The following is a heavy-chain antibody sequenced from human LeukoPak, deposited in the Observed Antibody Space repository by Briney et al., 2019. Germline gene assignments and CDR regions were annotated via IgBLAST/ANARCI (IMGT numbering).Heavy chain of an antibody. V-gene: IGHV4-39*01. D-gene: IGHD3-22*01. Sequence: SETLSLTCTVSGASISSTGYYWGWIRQPPGKGLEWIGSISYSGSTYYNPSLKSRVTISVDTSKNQFSVKLTSVTAADTALYYCAGDYHDSSGYLGCGQGTLVTVSS. CDR1: GASISSTGYY. J-gene: IGHJ4*02. CDR3: AGDYHDSSGYLG. CDR2: ISYSGST.